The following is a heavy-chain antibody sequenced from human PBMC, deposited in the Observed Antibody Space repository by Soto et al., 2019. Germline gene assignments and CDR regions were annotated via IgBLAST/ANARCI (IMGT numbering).Heavy chain of an antibody. V-gene: IGHV1-3*01. D-gene: IGHD2-21*02. J-gene: IGHJ4*02. CDR3: ARSIVVVTAADY. CDR2: INAGNGNT. Sequence: QVQLVQSGAEVKKPGASVKVSCKASGYTFTSYAMHWVRQAPGQRLEWMGWINAGNGNTKYSQKFQGRVTITRDTSASTAYMERSRLRSEDTAVYYCARSIVVVTAADYWGQGTLVTVSS. CDR1: GYTFTSYA.